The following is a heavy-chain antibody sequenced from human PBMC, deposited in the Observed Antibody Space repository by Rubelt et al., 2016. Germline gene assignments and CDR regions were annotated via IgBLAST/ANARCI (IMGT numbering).Heavy chain of an antibody. CDR3: ARVGEAELLGYFDL. CDR1: GFTFSSSW. Sequence: EVQLVESGGGLVQPGGSLRLSCAASGFTFSSSWMHWVCQAPEEGLEWVAHIKCDGSEKYYVDSVKGRLTISRDNAKSTLYLQMNSLRAEDTAVYYCARVGEAELLGYFDLWGQGNRVTVSS. D-gene: IGHD1-7*01. CDR2: IKCDGSEK. J-gene: IGHJ4*02. V-gene: IGHV3-52*01.